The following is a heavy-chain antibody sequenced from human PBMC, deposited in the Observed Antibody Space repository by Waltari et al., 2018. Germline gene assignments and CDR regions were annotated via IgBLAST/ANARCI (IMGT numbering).Heavy chain of an antibody. D-gene: IGHD5-12*01. J-gene: IGHJ5*02. CDR2: MYYSGTT. Sequence: YWGGGRQAPGKGPEWLGSMYYSGTTYYNPTLESRLTISGDTSKNQFSLRLSSVTAADTAVYYCARHWKRNGYRFDPWGQGTRVTVSS. CDR1: Y. CDR3: ARHWKRNGYRFDP. V-gene: IGHV4-39*01.